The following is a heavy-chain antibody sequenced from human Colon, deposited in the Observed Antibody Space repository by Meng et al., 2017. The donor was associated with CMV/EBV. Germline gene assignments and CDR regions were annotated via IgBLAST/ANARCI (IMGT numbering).Heavy chain of an antibody. D-gene: IGHD1-7*01. CDR2: IRVDGNNK. J-gene: IGHJ4*02. CDR3: AKDLQGGTVSGTTYDY. V-gene: IGHV3-30*02. CDR1: GFIFSDYV. Sequence: GGPLRLSCTASGFIFSDYVMHWVRQAPGKGLEWVAFIRVDGNNKYYADSVMGRFTISRDNSRNTVYLQMNSLRPEDTAVYYCAKDLQGGTVSGTTYDYWGQGALVTVSS.